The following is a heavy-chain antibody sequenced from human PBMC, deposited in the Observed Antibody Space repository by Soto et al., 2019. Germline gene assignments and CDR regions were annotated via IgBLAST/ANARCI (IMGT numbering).Heavy chain of an antibody. CDR1: EFILARAI. CDR2: INSDGSTT. J-gene: IGHJ5*02. Sequence: LCCAVAEFILARAILYSACFFTGRGLVWVSRINSDGSTTSYADAVKGRFTISRDNAKNTLYLQMNSLRGEDTAVYYCWRVGVAARPDNWFVHWGEGPLVSV. CDR3: WRVGVAARPDNWFVH. V-gene: IGHV3-74*01. D-gene: IGHD6-6*01.